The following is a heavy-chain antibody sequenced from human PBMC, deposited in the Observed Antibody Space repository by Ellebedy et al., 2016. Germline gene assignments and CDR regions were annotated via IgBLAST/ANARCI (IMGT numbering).Heavy chain of an antibody. Sequence: GGSLRLSCAASGFTFNTYMHWVRQAPGKGLEWVATISGDGSNKHHADSVKGRFTISRDNFKNTLYLQMDSLRPEDTAVYYCARGGIVRTSRDNWFDSWGQGILVTVSS. V-gene: IGHV3-30-3*01. D-gene: IGHD3-22*01. CDR2: ISGDGSNK. CDR3: ARGGIVRTSRDNWFDS. J-gene: IGHJ5*01. CDR1: GFTFNTY.